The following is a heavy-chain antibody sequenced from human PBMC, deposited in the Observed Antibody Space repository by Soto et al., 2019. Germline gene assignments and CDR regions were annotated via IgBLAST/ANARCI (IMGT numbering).Heavy chain of an antibody. CDR1: VFSLNNYW. D-gene: IGHD5-12*01. CDR3: MRGNTGYGNFDY. J-gene: IGHJ4*02. CDR2: IYRDGTT. Sequence: PGWSLRLACAVSVFSLNNYWMHWVRQRPGKGLVWVARIYRDGTTSYADSVKGRFTISRDNAKNTVSLQMNSLKDEDTAVYYCMRGNTGYGNFDYWGQGTLVTVSS. V-gene: IGHV3-74*01.